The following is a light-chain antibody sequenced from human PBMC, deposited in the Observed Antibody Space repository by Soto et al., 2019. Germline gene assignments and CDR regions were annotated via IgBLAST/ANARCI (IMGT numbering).Light chain of an antibody. CDR2: GAS. CDR3: QQYGSSLWT. V-gene: IGKV3-20*01. CDR1: QSISSSY. Sequence: LTQSPGTLSLTQGERATLSCRASQSISSSYLAWYQQKPGQAPRLLIYGASTRATDIPDRFSGSGSGTDFTLTITRLEPEDFAVYYCQQYGSSLWTFGQRTMVDI. J-gene: IGKJ1*01.